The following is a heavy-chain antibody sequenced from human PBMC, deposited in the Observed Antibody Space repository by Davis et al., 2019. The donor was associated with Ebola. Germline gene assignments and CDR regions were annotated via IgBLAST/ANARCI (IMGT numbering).Heavy chain of an antibody. Sequence: SETLSLTCTVSGGSISRGDNYGSWIRQPPGKGLEWIGYIYYSGSTYYNPSLKSRFTMSVDTSKNQFSLKMSSVTAADTAVYYCARDVQDRDYSSKFYNWIDSWGQGTLVTVSS. D-gene: IGHD2-2*01. V-gene: IGHV4-30-4*01. CDR1: GGSISRGDNY. CDR3: ARDVQDRDYSSKFYNWIDS. CDR2: IYYSGST. J-gene: IGHJ5*01.